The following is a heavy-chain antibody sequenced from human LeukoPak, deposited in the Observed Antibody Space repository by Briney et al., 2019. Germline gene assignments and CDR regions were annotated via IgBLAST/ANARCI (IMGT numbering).Heavy chain of an antibody. CDR3: AGGGLIQLWYYYYYYGMDV. D-gene: IGHD5-18*01. CDR1: GFTVSSNY. CDR2: ISSSSSTI. V-gene: IGHV3-48*01. Sequence: GGSLRLSCAASGFTVSSNYMSWVRQAPGKGLEWVSYISSSSSTIYYADSVKGRFTISRDNAKNSLYLQMNSLRAEDTAVYYCAGGGLIQLWYYYYYYGMDVWGQGTTVTVSS. J-gene: IGHJ6*02.